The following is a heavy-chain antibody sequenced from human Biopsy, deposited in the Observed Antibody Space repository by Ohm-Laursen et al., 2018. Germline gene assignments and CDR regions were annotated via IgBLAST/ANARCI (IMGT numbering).Heavy chain of an antibody. V-gene: IGHV3-74*01. Sequence: SLRLSCAASGFTFNAYWMYWVRQVPGKGLVWVSHIKSVGSWTNYADSVKGRFTISRDNDKNTLYLQMNSLRAEDTAVYYCVSFLKDLNMAVWGQGTTVTVSS. CDR1: GFTFNAYW. J-gene: IGHJ6*02. CDR3: VSFLKDLNMAV. D-gene: IGHD2-15*01. CDR2: IKSVGSWT.